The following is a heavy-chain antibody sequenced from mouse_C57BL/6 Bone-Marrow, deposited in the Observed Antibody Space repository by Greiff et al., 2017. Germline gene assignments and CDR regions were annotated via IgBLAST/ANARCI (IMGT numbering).Heavy chain of an antibody. CDR1: GYTFTSYG. Sequence: VQLQQSGAELARPGASVKLSCKASGYTFTSYGISWVKQRTGQGLEWIGEIYPRSGNTYYNEKFKGKATLTADKSSSTAYMKLRSLTSKDSAVYFCARYPYDYGSGYYYAMDYWGQGTSVTVSS. CDR3: ARYPYDYGSGYYYAMDY. J-gene: IGHJ4*01. CDR2: IYPRSGNT. V-gene: IGHV1-81*01. D-gene: IGHD1-1*01.